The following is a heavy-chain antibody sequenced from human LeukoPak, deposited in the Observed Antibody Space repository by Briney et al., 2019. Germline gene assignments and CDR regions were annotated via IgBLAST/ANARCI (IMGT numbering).Heavy chain of an antibody. J-gene: IGHJ6*03. V-gene: IGHV1-69*13. D-gene: IGHD6-6*01. CDR2: IIPIFGTA. CDR3: ARGTRGIAARPALSGYYYYMDV. Sequence: WASVKVSCKASGGTFSSYAISWVRQAPGQGLEWMGGIIPIFGTANYAQKFQGRVTITADESTSTAYMELSSLRSEDTAVYYCARGTRGIAARPALSGYYYYMDVWGKGTTVTVSS. CDR1: GGTFSSYA.